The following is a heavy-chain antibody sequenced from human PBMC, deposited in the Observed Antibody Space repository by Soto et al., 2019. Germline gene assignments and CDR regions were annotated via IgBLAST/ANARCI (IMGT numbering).Heavy chain of an antibody. CDR1: GFTFSTYA. V-gene: IGHV3-48*01. CDR2: ISSSSSTI. D-gene: IGHD3-16*01. Sequence: GGSLRLSCAASGFTFSTYAMAWVRQAPGKGLEWVSYISSSSSTIYYADSVKGRFTISRDNAKNSLYLQMNSLRAEDTAVYYCARSIIITVPQFDYWGQGCLVTVSS. J-gene: IGHJ4*02. CDR3: ARSIIITVPQFDY.